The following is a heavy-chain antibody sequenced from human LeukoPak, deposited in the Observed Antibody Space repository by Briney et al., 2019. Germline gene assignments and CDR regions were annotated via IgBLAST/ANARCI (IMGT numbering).Heavy chain of an antibody. CDR2: ITGSGGST. J-gene: IGHJ6*03. V-gene: IGHV3-23*01. CDR3: ASRHYYYIDV. CDR1: GLTFNNYV. Sequence: GGSLRLSCAASGLTFNNYVMTWVRQPPGKGLEWVSAITGSGGSTYCADSLKGRFTISRDNSKNTLYLQMNSLRAEDTAVYYCASRHYYYIDVWGKGTTVTVSS.